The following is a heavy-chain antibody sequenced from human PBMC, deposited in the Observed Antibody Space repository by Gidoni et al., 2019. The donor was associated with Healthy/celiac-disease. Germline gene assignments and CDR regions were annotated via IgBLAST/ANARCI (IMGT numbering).Heavy chain of an antibody. CDR3: AVSHHVEAYSSGWYGIWFDP. Sequence: EVQLVQSGAEVKKPGESLKISCKGSGYSFTSYWIGWVRQMPGKGLEWMGIIYPGDSDTRYSPSFQGQVTISADKSISTAYLQWSSLKASDTAMYYCAVSHHVEAYSSGWYGIWFDPWGQGTLVTVSS. V-gene: IGHV5-51*01. J-gene: IGHJ5*02. CDR2: IYPGDSDT. D-gene: IGHD6-19*01. CDR1: GYSFTSYW.